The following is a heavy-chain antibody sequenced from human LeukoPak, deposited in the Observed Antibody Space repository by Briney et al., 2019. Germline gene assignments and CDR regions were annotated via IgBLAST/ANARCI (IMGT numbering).Heavy chain of an antibody. CDR3: ARGLMGILGPLRPFGELSNY. CDR1: GFTFSCYE. V-gene: IGHV3-48*03. CDR2: ISSSGSTI. J-gene: IGHJ4*02. D-gene: IGHD3-10*01. Sequence: GGSLRLSCAASGFTFSCYEMNWVRQAPGKGLEWVSYISSSGSTIYYADSVKGRFTISRDNAKNSLYLQMNSLRAEDTAVYYCARGLMGILGPLRPFGELSNYWGQGTLVTVSS.